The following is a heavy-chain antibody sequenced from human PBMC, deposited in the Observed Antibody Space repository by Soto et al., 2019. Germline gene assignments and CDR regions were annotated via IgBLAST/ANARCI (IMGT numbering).Heavy chain of an antibody. D-gene: IGHD6-19*01. V-gene: IGHV4-30-2*01. Sequence: QLQLQESGSGLVKPSQTLSHTCAVSGGSTSSGGYSWSWLRKPPGKGLEWIGYISHSGSTYYNPSLTSRVTISVDTSKNQFSLRLSSVTAADTAVYSCARGGLLPDYWGQGTLVTVSS. CDR1: GGSTSSGGYS. J-gene: IGHJ4*02. CDR3: ARGGLLPDY. CDR2: ISHSGST.